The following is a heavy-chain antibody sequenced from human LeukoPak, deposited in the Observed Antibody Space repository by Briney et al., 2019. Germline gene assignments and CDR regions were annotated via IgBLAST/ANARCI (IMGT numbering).Heavy chain of an antibody. D-gene: IGHD2-15*01. J-gene: IGHJ3*02. CDR1: GFTFDDYG. Sequence: GGSLRLSCAASGFTFDDYGMSWVRQAPGKGLEWVSGINWNGGITGYADSVKGRFTISRDNAKNSLYLQMNSLSAEDTALYYCERDFVGYCSGGSCYHLAFDIWGQGTMVTVSS. CDR3: ERDFVGYCSGGSCYHLAFDI. CDR2: INWNGGIT. V-gene: IGHV3-20*04.